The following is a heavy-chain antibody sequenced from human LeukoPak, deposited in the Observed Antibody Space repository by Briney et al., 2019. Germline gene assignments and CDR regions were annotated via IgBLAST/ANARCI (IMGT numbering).Heavy chain of an antibody. V-gene: IGHV3-7*01. D-gene: IGHD4-17*01. CDR2: INQDESAK. Sequence: PGGSLRLSCAVSGFSFSTYWMSWVRQAPGKGLEWVASINQDESAKYYVDSVRGRFTTSRDNAKNSLYLQMNSLRAEDTAVYYCARLYGAVTIFDYWGQGTLVTVSS. CDR1: GFSFSTYW. CDR3: ARLYGAVTIFDY. J-gene: IGHJ4*02.